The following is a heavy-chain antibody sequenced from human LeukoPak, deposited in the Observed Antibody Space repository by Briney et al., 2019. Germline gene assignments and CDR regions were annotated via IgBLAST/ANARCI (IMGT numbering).Heavy chain of an antibody. CDR2: INPNSGGT. J-gene: IGHJ4*02. D-gene: IGHD3-22*01. V-gene: IGHV1-2*02. Sequence: ASVKVSCKASGYTFTGYYMHWVRQAPGQGLEWMGWINPNSGGTNYAQKFQGRVTMTRDTSISTAYMELSRLRSDDTAVYYCARWGSSGYYYTFDYWGQGTLVTVSS. CDR3: ARWGSSGYYYTFDY. CDR1: GYTFTGYY.